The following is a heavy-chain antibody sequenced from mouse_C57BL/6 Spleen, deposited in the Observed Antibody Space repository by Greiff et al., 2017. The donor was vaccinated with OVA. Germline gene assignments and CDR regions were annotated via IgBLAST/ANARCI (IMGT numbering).Heavy chain of an antibody. Sequence: EVKLMESGGDLVKPGGSLKLSCAASGFTFSSYGMSWVRQTPDKRLEWVATISSGGSYTYYPDSVKGRFTISRDNAKNTLYLQMSSLKSEDTAMYYCAREVTTGYYAMDYWGQGTSVTVSS. J-gene: IGHJ4*01. D-gene: IGHD2-2*01. V-gene: IGHV5-6*01. CDR3: AREVTTGYYAMDY. CDR1: GFTFSSYG. CDR2: ISSGGSYT.